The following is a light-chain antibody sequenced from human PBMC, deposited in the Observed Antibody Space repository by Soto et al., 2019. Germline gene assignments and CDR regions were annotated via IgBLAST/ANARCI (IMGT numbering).Light chain of an antibody. CDR1: SSDVGGYNY. V-gene: IGLV2-8*01. CDR3: RSYADSNSYV. CDR2: EVT. Sequence: QSVLTQPPSASGSPGQSVTISCTGTSSDVGGYNYVYWYQQHPGKAPKLMIYEVTKRPSGVPDRFSGSKSGNTASLTVSGLQAEDEADYYCRSYADSNSYVFGTGTKVTVL. J-gene: IGLJ1*01.